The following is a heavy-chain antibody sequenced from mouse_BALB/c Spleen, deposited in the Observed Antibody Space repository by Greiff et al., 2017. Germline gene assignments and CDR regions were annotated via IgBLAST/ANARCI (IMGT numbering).Heavy chain of an antibody. J-gene: IGHJ4*01. CDR1: GFSLTGYG. Sequence: QVQLKESGPGLVAPSQSLSITCTVSGFSLTGYGVNWVRQPPGKGLEWLGMIWGDGSTDYNSALKSRLSISKDNSKSQVFLKMNSLQTDDTARYYCARSYGSSYGFYYAMDYWGQGTSVTVSS. V-gene: IGHV2-6-7*01. CDR3: ARSYGSSYGFYYAMDY. D-gene: IGHD1-1*01. CDR2: IWGDGST.